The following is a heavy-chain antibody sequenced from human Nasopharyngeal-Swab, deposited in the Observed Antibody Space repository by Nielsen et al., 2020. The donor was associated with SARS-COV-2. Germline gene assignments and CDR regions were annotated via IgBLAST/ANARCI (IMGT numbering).Heavy chain of an antibody. Sequence: ASVKVSCKASVYTFNTYCITWVRQAPGQGLEWMGWISGYNGNTNYAQKFQGRVTLTTDTSTSTAYVELRSLRFDDTAVYYCARGVVAAYFDSWGQGSLVTVSS. D-gene: IGHD6-19*01. J-gene: IGHJ4*02. CDR1: VYTFNTYC. CDR2: ISGYNGNT. V-gene: IGHV1-18*01. CDR3: ARGVVAAYFDS.